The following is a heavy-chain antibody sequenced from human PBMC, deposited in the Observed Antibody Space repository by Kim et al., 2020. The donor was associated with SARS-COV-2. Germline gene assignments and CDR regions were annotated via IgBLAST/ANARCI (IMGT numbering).Heavy chain of an antibody. D-gene: IGHD6-19*01. CDR1: GGIFSSYA. Sequence: SVKVSCKASGGIFSSYAISWVRQAPGQGLEWMGGIIPIFGTANYAQKFQDRVTITADESTSTAYMELSSLKSDDTAVYYCARVRAYSSGWYFDYWGQGTLVTVSS. V-gene: IGHV1-69*13. CDR2: IIPIFGTA. J-gene: IGHJ4*02. CDR3: ARVRAYSSGWYFDY.